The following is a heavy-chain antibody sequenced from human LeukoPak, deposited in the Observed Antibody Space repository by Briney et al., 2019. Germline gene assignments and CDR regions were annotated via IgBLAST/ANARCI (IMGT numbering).Heavy chain of an antibody. CDR1: GYTFTGYY. CDR2: INPNSGGT. J-gene: IGHJ4*02. Sequence: ASVKVSCKASGYTFTGYYMHWVRQAPGQGLEWMGWINPNSGGTNYAQKFQGRVTMTRDTSISTAYMELSRLRSDDTAVYYCARANPITFVREVITDGYFDYWGQGTLVTVSS. CDR3: ARANPITFVREVITDGYFDY. V-gene: IGHV1-2*02. D-gene: IGHD3-10*01.